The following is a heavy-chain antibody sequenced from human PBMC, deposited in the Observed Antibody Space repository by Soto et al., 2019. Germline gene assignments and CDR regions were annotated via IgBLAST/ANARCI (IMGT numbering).Heavy chain of an antibody. CDR1: GGSFSGYY. CDR2: INHSGST. Sequence: PSETLSLTCAVYGGSFSGYYWSWIRQPPGKGLEWIGEINHSGSTNYNPSLKSRVTISVDTSKNQFSLKLMSLSAAGTAVYYCGRLEGLATISYYFDYWGQGALVTVSS. D-gene: IGHD3-9*01. CDR3: GRLEGLATISYYFDY. V-gene: IGHV4-34*01. J-gene: IGHJ4*02.